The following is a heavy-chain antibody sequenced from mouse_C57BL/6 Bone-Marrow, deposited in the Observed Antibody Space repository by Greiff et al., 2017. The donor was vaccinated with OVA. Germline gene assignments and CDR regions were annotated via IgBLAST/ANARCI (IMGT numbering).Heavy chain of an antibody. CDR1: GYSITSGYY. CDR3: ARGVFTTESPLEGVDV. D-gene: IGHD1-1*01. CDR2: ISYDGSN. V-gene: IGHV3-6*01. J-gene: IGHJ1*03. Sequence: EVQLVESGPGLVKPSQSLSLTCSVTGYSITSGYYWNWIRQFPGNKLEWMGYISYDGSNNYNPSLKNRISITRDTSKNQFFLKLNSVTTEDTATYDCARGVFTTESPLEGVDVWGTGTTVTVSS.